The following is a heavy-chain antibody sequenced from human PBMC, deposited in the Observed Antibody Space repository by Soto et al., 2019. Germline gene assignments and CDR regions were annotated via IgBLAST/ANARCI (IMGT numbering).Heavy chain of an antibody. CDR3: ARGQGAAIGDYYYHGMYV. D-gene: IGHD2-2*02. CDR2: IRSRANNFAT. V-gene: IGHV3-73*02. Sequence: EVQLVESGGGLVQPGGSLKLSCAASGFICSGSAIHWVRQASVKGLEWVGRIRSRANNFATSSAASVKGRFTFSRDDSKTTAYMQMHTLKHEDTAVYYCARGQGAAIGDYYYHGMYVWGQGTTVTVSS. J-gene: IGHJ6*02. CDR1: GFICSGSA.